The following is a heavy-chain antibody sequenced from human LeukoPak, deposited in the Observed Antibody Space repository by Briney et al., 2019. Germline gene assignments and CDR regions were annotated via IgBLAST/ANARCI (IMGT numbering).Heavy chain of an antibody. CDR2: IRYDGSNK. CDR3: AKDSQAYYYDSSGYPTDDY. Sequence: GGSLRLSCAASGFTFSSYGMHWVRQAPGKGLEWVAFIRYDGSNKYYADSVKGRFTISRDNSKNTLYLQMNSLRAEDTAVYYCAKDSQAYYYDSSGYPTDDYWGQGTLVTVSS. V-gene: IGHV3-30*02. D-gene: IGHD3-22*01. J-gene: IGHJ4*02. CDR1: GFTFSSYG.